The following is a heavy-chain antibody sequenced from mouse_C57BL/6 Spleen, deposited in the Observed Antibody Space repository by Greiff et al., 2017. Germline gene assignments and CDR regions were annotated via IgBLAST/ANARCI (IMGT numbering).Heavy chain of an antibody. Sequence: QVQLKQSGAELVRPGTSVKMSCKASGYTFTNYWIGWAKQRPGHGLEWIGDIYPGGGYTNYNEKFKGKATLTADKSSSTAYMQFSSLTSEDSAIYYCARFGNYGYFDVWGTGTTVTVSS. V-gene: IGHV1-63*01. J-gene: IGHJ1*03. CDR1: GYTFTNYW. CDR2: IYPGGGYT. CDR3: ARFGNYGYFDV. D-gene: IGHD2-1*01.